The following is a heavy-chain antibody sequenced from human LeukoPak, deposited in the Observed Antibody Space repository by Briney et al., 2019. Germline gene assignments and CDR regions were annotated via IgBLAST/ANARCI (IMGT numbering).Heavy chain of an antibody. CDR3: ARGCSSTSCYGFDY. Sequence: GGSLRLSCAAPGFTVSSKYMSWVRQAPGKGLEWVSVIYSGGSTYYADSVKGRFTISRDNSKNTLYLQMNSLRAEDTAVYYCARGCSSTSCYGFDYWGQGTLVTVSS. J-gene: IGHJ4*02. CDR1: GFTVSSKY. CDR2: IYSGGST. D-gene: IGHD2-2*01. V-gene: IGHV3-53*01.